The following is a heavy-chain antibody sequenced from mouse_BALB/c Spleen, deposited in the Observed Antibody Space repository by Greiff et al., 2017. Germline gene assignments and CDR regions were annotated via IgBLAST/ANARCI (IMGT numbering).Heavy chain of an antibody. CDR1: GFTFSSYT. J-gene: IGHJ3*01. CDR3: ARHPLITTVDSWFAY. D-gene: IGHD1-1*01. CDR2: ISNGGGST. Sequence: DVMLVESGGGLVQPGGSLKLSCAASGFTFSSYTMSWVRQTPEKRLEWVAYISNGGGSTYYPDTVKGRFTISRDNAKNTLYLQMSSLKSEDTAMYYCARHPLITTVDSWFAYWGQGTLVTVSA. V-gene: IGHV5-12-2*01.